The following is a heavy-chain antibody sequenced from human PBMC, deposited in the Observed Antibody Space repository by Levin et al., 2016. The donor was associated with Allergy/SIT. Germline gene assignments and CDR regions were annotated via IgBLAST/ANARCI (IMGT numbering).Heavy chain of an antibody. CDR3: ARVNWNYYRFYYYYGMDV. V-gene: IGHV4-4*02. CDR2: IYHSGST. Sequence: GSLRLSCAVSGGSISSSNWWSWVRQPPGKGLEWIGEIYHSGSTNYNPSLKSRVTISVDKSKNQFSLKLSSVTAADTAVYYCARVNWNYYRFYYYYGMDVWGQGTTVTVSS. J-gene: IGHJ6*02. D-gene: IGHD1-7*01. CDR1: GGSISSSNW.